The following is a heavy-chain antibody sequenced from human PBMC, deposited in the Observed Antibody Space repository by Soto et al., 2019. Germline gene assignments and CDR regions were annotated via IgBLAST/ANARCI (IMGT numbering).Heavy chain of an antibody. D-gene: IGHD3-10*01. CDR2: ISSSGSTI. J-gene: IGHJ4*02. CDR1: GFTFSDYY. V-gene: IGHV3-11*01. Sequence: GGSLRLSCAASGFTFSDYYMSWIRQAPGKGLEWVSYISSSGSTIYYADSVKGRFTISRDNAKNSLYLQMNSLRAEDTAVYYCAREYYYGSGSYSPPPFYWGQGTLVTVSS. CDR3: AREYYYGSGSYSPPPFY.